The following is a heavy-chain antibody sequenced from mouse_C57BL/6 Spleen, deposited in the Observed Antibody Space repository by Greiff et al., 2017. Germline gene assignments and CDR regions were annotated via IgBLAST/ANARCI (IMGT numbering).Heavy chain of an antibody. J-gene: IGHJ3*01. Sequence: EVKLQESGPGLAKPSQTLSLSCSVTGYSITSDYWNWFRKFPGNKLEYMGYICYSGSTYYNPSNKSRISITRDTSKNQYYLQLNSVTTEDTATYYCARWTAQATWFAYGGQGTLVTVSA. CDR3: ARWTAQATWFAY. D-gene: IGHD3-2*02. V-gene: IGHV3-8*01. CDR2: ICYSGST. CDR1: GYSITSDY.